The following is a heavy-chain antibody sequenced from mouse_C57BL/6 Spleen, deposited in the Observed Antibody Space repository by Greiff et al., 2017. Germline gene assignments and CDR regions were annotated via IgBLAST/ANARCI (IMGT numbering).Heavy chain of an antibody. J-gene: IGHJ2*01. CDR3: SRGSLDCYYCYY. D-gene: IGHD2-4*01. CDR1: GFSLTSYA. V-gene: IGHV2-9-1*01. CDR2: IWTGGGT. Sequence: QVQLKQSGPGLVAPSQSLSITCTVSGFSLTSYAISWVRQTPGKGLEWLGVIWTGGGTNYNSALKSRMGISKENYKSQVFLKMNSLQTYDTARYYFSRGSLDCYYCYYWGKGTTLTVSS.